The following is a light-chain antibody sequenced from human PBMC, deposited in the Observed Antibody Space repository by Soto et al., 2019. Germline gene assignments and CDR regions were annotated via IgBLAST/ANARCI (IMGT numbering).Light chain of an antibody. V-gene: IGLV2-14*01. J-gene: IGLJ2*01. Sequence: QSALTQPASVSGSPGQSITVSCIGTSSDIGAYNYVSWYQQHPGNAPKLMIHDVSNRPSGVSDRFSGSKSGNTASLTISGLQADDEAYYYCSSYASSNTQVFGGGTKLTVL. CDR2: DVS. CDR1: SSDIGAYNY. CDR3: SSYASSNTQV.